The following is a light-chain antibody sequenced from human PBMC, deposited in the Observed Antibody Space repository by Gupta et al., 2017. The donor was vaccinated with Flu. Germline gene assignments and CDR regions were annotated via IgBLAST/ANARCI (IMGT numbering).Light chain of an antibody. Sequence: SQPPGVLVTIEKTNSITCTGARLEDKFVCWYRQEPGQSPVMVISQDRKPPSGIPGRFSCSNTRSTSTLSVSEAQAEDESYYQWQACDSTTRVFGGGTKLTVL. CDR3: QACDSTTRV. CDR1: RLEDKF. CDR2: QDR. V-gene: IGLV3-1*01. J-gene: IGLJ3*02.